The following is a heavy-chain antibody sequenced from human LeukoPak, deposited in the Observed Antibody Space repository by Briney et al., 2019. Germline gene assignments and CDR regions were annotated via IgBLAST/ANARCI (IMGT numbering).Heavy chain of an antibody. D-gene: IGHD4-17*01. Sequence: SVKVSCKASGGTFSSYAISWVRQAPGQGLEWMGRINPIFGTANYAQKFQGRVTITADKSTSTAYMELSSLRSEDTAVYYCARDPYGDYVDYWGQGTLVTVSS. CDR1: GGTFSSYA. CDR3: ARDPYGDYVDY. J-gene: IGHJ4*02. V-gene: IGHV1-69*06. CDR2: INPIFGTA.